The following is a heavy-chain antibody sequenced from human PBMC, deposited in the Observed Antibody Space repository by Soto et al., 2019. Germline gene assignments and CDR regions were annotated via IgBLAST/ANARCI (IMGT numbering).Heavy chain of an antibody. D-gene: IGHD3-3*01. CDR3: ARQDYDFWSGYLYYFDY. Sequence: ASETLSLTCTVSGGSISSSSYYWGWIRQPPGKGLEWIGSIYYSGSTYYNPSLKSRVTISVDTSKNQFSLKLSSVTAADTAVYYCARQDYDFWSGYLYYFDYWGQGTLVTVSS. J-gene: IGHJ4*02. V-gene: IGHV4-39*01. CDR2: IYYSGST. CDR1: GGSISSSSYY.